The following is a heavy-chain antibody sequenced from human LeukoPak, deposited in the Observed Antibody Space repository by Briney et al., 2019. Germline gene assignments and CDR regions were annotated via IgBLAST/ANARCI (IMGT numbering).Heavy chain of an antibody. J-gene: IGHJ3*02. Sequence: ASVKVSCKASGYTFTSYDMNWVRQATGQGLEWLGWMNPNSGNTGYAQNFQGRVTMTLNTSITTAYMELSSLRSEDTAVYYCARDRSPPQYSGSHGGAFDIWGQGTMVTVSS. D-gene: IGHD1-26*01. CDR2: MNPNSGNT. CDR1: GYTFTSYD. V-gene: IGHV1-8*01. CDR3: ARDRSPPQYSGSHGGAFDI.